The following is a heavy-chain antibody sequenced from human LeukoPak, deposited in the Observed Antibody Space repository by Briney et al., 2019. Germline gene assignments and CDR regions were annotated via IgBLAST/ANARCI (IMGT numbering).Heavy chain of an antibody. Sequence: SETLSLTCTVSGYSTSSGYYWGWIRQPPGKGLEWIGSIYHSGSTYYNPSLKSRVTISVDTSKNQFSLKLSSVTAADTAVYYCARDPYIVGATGFDYWGQGTLVTVSS. V-gene: IGHV4-38-2*02. CDR2: IYHSGST. CDR1: GYSTSSGYY. J-gene: IGHJ4*02. CDR3: ARDPYIVGATGFDY. D-gene: IGHD1-26*01.